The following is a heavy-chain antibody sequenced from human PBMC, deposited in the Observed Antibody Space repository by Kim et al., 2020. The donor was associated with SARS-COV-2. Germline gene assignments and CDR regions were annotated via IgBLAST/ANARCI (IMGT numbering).Heavy chain of an antibody. Sequence: ASVKVSCKVSGYTLTELSMHWVRQAPGKGLEWMEGFDPEDGETIYAQKFQGRVTMTEDTSTDTAYMELSSLRSEDTAVYYCRLVDTAMGAAFDIWGQGTMVTVSS. D-gene: IGHD5-18*01. CDR1: GYTLTELS. CDR2: FDPEDGET. CDR3: RLVDTAMGAAFDI. V-gene: IGHV1-24*01. J-gene: IGHJ3*02.